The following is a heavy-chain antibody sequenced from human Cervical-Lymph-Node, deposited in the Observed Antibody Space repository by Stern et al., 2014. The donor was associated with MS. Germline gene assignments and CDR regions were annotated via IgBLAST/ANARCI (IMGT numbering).Heavy chain of an antibody. CDR1: GGSISSGGYY. CDR3: ASGYSSSWYSFDY. V-gene: IGHV4-31*03. Sequence: QLQLQESGPGLVKPSQTLSLTCTVSGGSISSGGYYWSWIRQHPGKGLEWIGYIYYSGSTYYNPSLKSRVTISVDTSKNQFSLKLSSVTAADAAVYYCASGYSSSWYSFDYWGQGTLVTVSS. D-gene: IGHD6-13*01. CDR2: IYYSGST. J-gene: IGHJ4*02.